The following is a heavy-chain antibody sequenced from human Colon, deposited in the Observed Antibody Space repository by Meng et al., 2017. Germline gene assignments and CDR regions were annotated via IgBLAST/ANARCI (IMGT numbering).Heavy chain of an antibody. CDR3: ARGGYCDKTSCSNALDI. V-gene: IGHV4-61*02. J-gene: IGHJ3*02. D-gene: IGHD2-2*01. CDR2: FYTSGTT. Sequence: SQTLSLTCTVSGGSISSGSYFWSWLRQPAGKGLEWIGRFYTSGTTNYNPSLRSRVTISVDTSENQFALRLSSVTAADTAVYFCARGGYCDKTSCSNALDIWGQGTMVTVSS. CDR1: GGSISSGSYF.